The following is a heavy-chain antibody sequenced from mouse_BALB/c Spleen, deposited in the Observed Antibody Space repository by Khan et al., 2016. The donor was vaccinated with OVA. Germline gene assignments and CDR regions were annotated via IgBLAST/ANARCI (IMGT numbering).Heavy chain of an antibody. CDR2: ISDLAYTF. Sequence: EVELVESGGGLVQPGGSRKLSCAASGFTFSDYGMAWVRQAPGKGPEWVAFISDLAYTFYYADTVTGRFTLSRENAKNTLYLERSRLRSGDTAMCYCARGGGTAPFAYGGQGTLVTVSA. J-gene: IGHJ3*01. CDR1: GFTFSDYG. V-gene: IGHV5-15*02. D-gene: IGHD1-2*01. CDR3: ARGGGTAPFAY.